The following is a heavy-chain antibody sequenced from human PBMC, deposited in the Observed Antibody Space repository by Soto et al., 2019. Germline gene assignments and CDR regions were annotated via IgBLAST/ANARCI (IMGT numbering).Heavy chain of an antibody. CDR3: ARGGWTVRGVKYYCYGMDV. D-gene: IGHD3-10*01. J-gene: IGHJ6*02. V-gene: IGHV4-39*07. CDR2: INHSGST. CDR1: GHSMSNTDYF. Sequence: SETLSLTCTVSGHSMSNTDYFWGWIRQTPWKGLEWIGEINHSGSTNYNPSLKSRVTISVDTSKNQFSLKLSSVTAADTAVYYCARGGWTVRGVKYYCYGMDVWGQGTTVTVS.